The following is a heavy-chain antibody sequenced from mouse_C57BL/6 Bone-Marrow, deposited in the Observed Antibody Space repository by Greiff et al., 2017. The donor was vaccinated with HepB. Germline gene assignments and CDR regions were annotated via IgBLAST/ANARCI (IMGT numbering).Heavy chain of an antibody. CDR1: GFTFSDYY. J-gene: IGHJ4*01. Sequence: EVKVVDSGGGLVQPGGSLKLSCAASGFTFSDYYMYWVRQTPEKRLEWVAYISNGGGSTYYPDTVKGRFTISRDNAKNTLYLQMSRLKSEDTAMYYCASHYYGSSYDAMDYWGQGTSVTVSS. CDR2: ISNGGGST. V-gene: IGHV5-12*01. CDR3: ASHYYGSSYDAMDY. D-gene: IGHD1-1*01.